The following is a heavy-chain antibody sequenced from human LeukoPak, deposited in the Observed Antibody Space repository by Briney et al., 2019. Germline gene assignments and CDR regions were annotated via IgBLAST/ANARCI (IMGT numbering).Heavy chain of an antibody. CDR3: ARGGVGATLSTEAFDY. Sequence: GGSLRLSCAASGFTFSSYEMNWVRQAPGKGLEWVSYISSSGSTIYYADSVKGRFTISRDNSKNTLYLQMNSLRAEDTAVYYCARGGVGATLSTEAFDYWGQGTLVTVSS. CDR2: ISSSGSTI. CDR1: GFTFSSYE. V-gene: IGHV3-48*03. J-gene: IGHJ4*02. D-gene: IGHD1-26*01.